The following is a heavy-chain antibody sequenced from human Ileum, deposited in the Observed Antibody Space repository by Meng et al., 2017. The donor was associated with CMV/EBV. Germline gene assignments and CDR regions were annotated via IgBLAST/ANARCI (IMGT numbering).Heavy chain of an antibody. Sequence: SGSDYWGWVRQARGKGLEWVGSICYSGSTYYNPSLKRRVTISVDTSKSQFSLKLGSVTAADTAVYYCARGQSRYCSGGSCYADWFDPWGQGTLVTVSS. V-gene: IGHV4-39*07. CDR1: SGSDY. CDR3: ARGQSRYCSGGSCYADWFDP. J-gene: IGHJ5*02. CDR2: ICYSGST. D-gene: IGHD2-15*01.